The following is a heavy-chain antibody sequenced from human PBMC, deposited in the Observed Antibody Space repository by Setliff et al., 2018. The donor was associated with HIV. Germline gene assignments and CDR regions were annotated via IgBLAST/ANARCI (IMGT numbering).Heavy chain of an antibody. Sequence: SETLSLTCTVSAYSIRNGYYWGWIRQSPGKGLEWIGTLYYDGNTYYNPSLKSRVTMSVDTSKNQFSLNLNSVTAADTAVYYCARETIRSGHPSEAGFDFWGQGALVTVPS. CDR3: ARETIRSGHPSEAGFDF. V-gene: IGHV4-38-2*02. CDR2: LYYDGNT. J-gene: IGHJ4*02. D-gene: IGHD6-19*01. CDR1: AYSIRNGYY.